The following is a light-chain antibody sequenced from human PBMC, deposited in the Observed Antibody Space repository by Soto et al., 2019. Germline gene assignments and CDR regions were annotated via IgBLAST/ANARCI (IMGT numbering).Light chain of an antibody. J-gene: IGKJ1*01. Sequence: VLTRSPGTLSLSPGGSATLSCRARQSVSSRHLAWYQQKAGQAPRLLHYGVSRGAPGIPDRFSGSGSGTDFILTISRLEPEDFAMYFCHQDGRSPPWTFGQGTKV. CDR1: QSVSSRH. V-gene: IGKV3-20*01. CDR3: HQDGRSPPWT. CDR2: GVS.